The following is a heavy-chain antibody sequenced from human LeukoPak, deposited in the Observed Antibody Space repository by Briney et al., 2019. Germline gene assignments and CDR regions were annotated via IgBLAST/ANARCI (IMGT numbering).Heavy chain of an antibody. CDR2: MNPNSGNT. J-gene: IGHJ4*02. D-gene: IGHD1-26*01. CDR3: ARGLQVGATSGY. CDR1: GYTFTSYD. V-gene: IGHV1-8*01. Sequence: GASVKVSCKASGYTFTSYDINWVRQATGQGLEWMGWMNPNSGNTGYAQKFQGRVTMTRNTSISTAYMEPSSLRSEDTAVYYCARGLQVGATSGYWGQGTLVTVSS.